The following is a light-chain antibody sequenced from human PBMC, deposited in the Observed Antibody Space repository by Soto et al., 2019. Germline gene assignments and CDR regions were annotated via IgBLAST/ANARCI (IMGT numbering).Light chain of an antibody. V-gene: IGLV1-40*01. CDR1: SSNIGAIYD. CDR2: GNS. CDR3: QSYDSSLSGWV. J-gene: IGLJ3*02. Sequence: QSVLTQPPSVSGAPGQRVTISCTGSSSNIGAIYDVHWYQQLPGTAPKLLIYGNSNRPSGVPDRFSGSKSGTSASLAFTGLRAEDEADYYCQSYDSSLSGWVFGGGTKLTVL.